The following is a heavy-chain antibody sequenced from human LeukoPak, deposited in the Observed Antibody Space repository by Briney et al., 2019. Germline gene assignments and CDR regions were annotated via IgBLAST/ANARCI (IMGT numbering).Heavy chain of an antibody. CDR1: GGSISSGDYY. D-gene: IGHD3-3*01. J-gene: IGHJ6*03. Sequence: SETLSLTCTVSGGSISSGDYYWSWIRQPPGKGLEWIGYIYYSGSTCYNPSLKSRVTISVDTSKNQFSLKLSSVTAADTAVYYCAGGFSYYDFWSGYYYYYYMDVWGKGTTVTVSS. CDR3: AGGFSYYDFWSGYYYYYYMDV. V-gene: IGHV4-30-4*08. CDR2: IYYSGST.